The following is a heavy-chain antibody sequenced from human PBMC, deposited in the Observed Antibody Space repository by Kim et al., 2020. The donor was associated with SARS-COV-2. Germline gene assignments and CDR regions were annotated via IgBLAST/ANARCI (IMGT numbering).Heavy chain of an antibody. CDR1: GFGFSHYA. CDR3: ARDRHATGTNYDF. CDR2: ISYDGSIK. J-gene: IGHJ4*02. Sequence: GGSLRLSCAASGFGFSHYAMHWVRQAPGKGLEWVALISYDGSIKYCADSVKGRFTISRDNSKNTLYLQMSNLRAEDTAVYYCARDRHATGTNYDFWGQGTLVTVSS. V-gene: IGHV3-30*04. D-gene: IGHD4-17*01.